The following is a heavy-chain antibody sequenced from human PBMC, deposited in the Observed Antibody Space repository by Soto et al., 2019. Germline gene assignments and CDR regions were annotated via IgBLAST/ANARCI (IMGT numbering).Heavy chain of an antibody. CDR2: ISYDGSNK. D-gene: IGHD3-10*01. J-gene: IGHJ4*02. Sequence: QVQLVESGGGVVQPGRSLRLSCAASGFTFSSYGMHWVRQAPGKGLEWVAVISYDGSNKYYADSVKGRFTISRDNSKNTLYLQMNSLRAEDTAVYYCAKLGSMVRGVIVFNFDYWGQGTLVTVSS. CDR1: GFTFSSYG. V-gene: IGHV3-30*18. CDR3: AKLGSMVRGVIVFNFDY.